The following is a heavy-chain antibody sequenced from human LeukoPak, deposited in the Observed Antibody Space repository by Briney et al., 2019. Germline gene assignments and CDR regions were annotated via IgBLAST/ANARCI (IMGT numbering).Heavy chain of an antibody. D-gene: IGHD6-19*01. Sequence: GALRLSCAASGFTFSSYWMSWVRQAPGKGLEWVANIKQDGSEKYYVDSVKGRFTISRDNAKNSLYLQMNSLRAEDTAVYYCARDDPRYSSGWYGWGQGALVTVSS. V-gene: IGHV3-7*03. CDR1: GFTFSSYW. CDR2: IKQDGSEK. J-gene: IGHJ4*02. CDR3: ARDDPRYSSGWYG.